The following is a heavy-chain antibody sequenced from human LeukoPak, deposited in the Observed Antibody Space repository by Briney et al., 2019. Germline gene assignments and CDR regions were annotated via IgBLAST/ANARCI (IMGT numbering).Heavy chain of an antibody. Sequence: PGGSLRLSCAASGFIVSSNYMSWVRQAPGKGLVWVSRINSDGNSTTYADSVKGRFTISRDNAKNTLYLQMNSLRAEDTAVYYCARNSGSYYDDAFDIWGQGTMVTVSS. CDR2: INSDGNST. CDR3: ARNSGSYYDDAFDI. J-gene: IGHJ3*02. D-gene: IGHD1-26*01. CDR1: GFIVSSNY. V-gene: IGHV3-74*01.